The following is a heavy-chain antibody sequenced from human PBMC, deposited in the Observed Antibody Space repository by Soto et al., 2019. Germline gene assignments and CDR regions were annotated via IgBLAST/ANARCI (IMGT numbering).Heavy chain of an antibody. CDR3: ACKANTRPARNYYYYYMDV. CDR1: GGSISSSSYY. D-gene: IGHD6-6*01. CDR2: IYYSGST. J-gene: IGHJ6*03. Sequence: QLQLQESGPGLVKPSETLSLTCTVSGGSISSSSYYWGWIRQPPGKGLEWIGSIYYSGSTYYNPSLKSRVTISVDTSKNQFSLKLSSVTAADTAVYCCACKANTRPARNYYYYYMDVWGKGTTVTVSS. V-gene: IGHV4-39*01.